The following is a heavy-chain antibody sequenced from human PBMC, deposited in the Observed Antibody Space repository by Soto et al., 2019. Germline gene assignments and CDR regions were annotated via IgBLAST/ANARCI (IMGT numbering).Heavy chain of an antibody. CDR1: GGSFSSNP. CDR3: ARGGRGYSSAPRYYFDY. Sequence: QVQLVQSGSEVKKPGSSVTVSCKASGGSFSSNPISWVRQAPGQGLEWMAGLIPIFATVHYEQKFQGRVTITADESTSTAYMELTSLRSEDTAVYFCARGGRGYSSAPRYYFDYWGQGTLVTVSS. D-gene: IGHD5-18*01. V-gene: IGHV1-69*01. J-gene: IGHJ4*02. CDR2: LIPIFATV.